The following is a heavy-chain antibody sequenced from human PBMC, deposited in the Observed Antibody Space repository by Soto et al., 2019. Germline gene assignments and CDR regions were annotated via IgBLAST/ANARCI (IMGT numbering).Heavy chain of an antibody. CDR3: ARGERLSYYYYGMDV. J-gene: IGHJ6*02. Sequence: QVQLVQSGAEVKKPGASVKVSCKASGYNFTTYAMLWVRQAPGQRPEWMGWINTGNGNTKYSPKFQGRVTITRDTSASTADMELSSLKSEDTAVYYCARGERLSYYYYGMDVWGQGSTVTVSS. CDR2: INTGNGNT. D-gene: IGHD3-3*01. CDR1: GYNFTTYA. V-gene: IGHV1-3*04.